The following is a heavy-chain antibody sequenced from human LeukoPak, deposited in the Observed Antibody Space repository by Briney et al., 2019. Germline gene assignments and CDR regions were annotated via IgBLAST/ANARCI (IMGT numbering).Heavy chain of an antibody. J-gene: IGHJ5*02. CDR2: ITGSGSEI. Sequence: GGSLRLPCAGSGFTFSRYAMSWVRHVPGKGLEWVSAITGSGSEIFSTDSVKGRFTISRDNAKNTLYLQMNNLRAEDTAIYYCAKDRFGSGGPNWFGPWGQGTLVTVSS. D-gene: IGHD3-10*01. CDR3: AKDRFGSGGPNWFGP. CDR1: GFTFSRYA. V-gene: IGHV3-23*01.